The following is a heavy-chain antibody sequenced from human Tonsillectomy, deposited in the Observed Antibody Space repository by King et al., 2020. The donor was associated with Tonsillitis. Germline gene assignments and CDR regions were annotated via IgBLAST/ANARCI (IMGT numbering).Heavy chain of an antibody. CDR1: GFTFSSSA. Sequence: VQLVESGGGLVQPGGSLRLSCAASGFTFSSSAMSWVRQAPGKGLEWVSTVSSDGGSTYYADSVKGRFTISRDNSKNTLDLQMNSLRVEDTAIYYCASTSGLRYWGQGTLVTVSS. D-gene: IGHD5-12*01. CDR2: VSSDGGST. CDR3: ASTSGLRY. J-gene: IGHJ4*02. V-gene: IGHV3-23*04.